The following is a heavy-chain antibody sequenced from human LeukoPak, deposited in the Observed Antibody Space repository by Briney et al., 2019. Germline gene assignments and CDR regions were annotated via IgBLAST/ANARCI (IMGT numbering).Heavy chain of an antibody. J-gene: IGHJ5*02. CDR2: TYSDGST. V-gene: IGHV4-59*01. CDR3: ARNVVAVPGSDNWFDP. CDR1: GGSLSGFY. Sequence: SETLSLTCTVSGGSLSGFYWSWIRQSPRLGLEWIGLTYSDGSTMYNPSLTSRVTISVDTSKNQISLRLTSVTAADTAIYYCARNVVAVPGSDNWFDPWGQGTLVTVSS. D-gene: IGHD6-19*01.